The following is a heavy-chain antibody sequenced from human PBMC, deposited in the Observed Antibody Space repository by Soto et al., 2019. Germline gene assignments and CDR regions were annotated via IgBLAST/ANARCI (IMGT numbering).Heavy chain of an antibody. CDR2: ISGSGGRT. CDR1: GFTFSSYA. J-gene: IGHJ4*02. V-gene: IGHV3-23*01. D-gene: IGHD3-3*01. Sequence: GVSLRLSCAASGFTFSSYAMSWVRQAPGKGLEWVSVISGSGGRTYYADSVKGRFTISRDNSKNTLYLQMNSLRAEDTDVYYCERSVKITIYGPPGYWGQGTLVTVSS. CDR3: ERSVKITIYGPPGY.